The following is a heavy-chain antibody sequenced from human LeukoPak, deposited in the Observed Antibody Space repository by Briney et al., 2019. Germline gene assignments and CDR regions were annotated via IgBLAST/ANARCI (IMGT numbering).Heavy chain of an antibody. J-gene: IGHJ4*02. V-gene: IGHV1-2*02. CDR3: ARENRGGTSISSHIYYFDY. CDR2: INPNSGGT. Sequence: GASVTVSFKASGYTFTYHYIHLARQAPGQGLEWMGWINPNSGGTNFAQKFQGRVTMTRDTSISTAYMELSRLRSDDTAVYYCARENRGGTSISSHIYYFDYWGQGTLVTVSS. CDR1: GYTFTYHY. D-gene: IGHD1-14*01.